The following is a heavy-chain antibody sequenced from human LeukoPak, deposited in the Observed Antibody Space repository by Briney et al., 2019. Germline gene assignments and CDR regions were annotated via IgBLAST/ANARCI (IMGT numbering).Heavy chain of an antibody. V-gene: IGHV4-39*07. CDR1: GDSFTSGDDY. J-gene: IGHJ4*02. D-gene: IGHD3-10*01. CDR3: ARGRVEPRGYYYGSGTLGFDY. Sequence: PSETLSLTCSVSGDSFTSGDDYWAWIRQPPGKGLEWIGNIFYSGNTYYNLSLKSRVTVSADTPKNQISLRLSSVTAADTAVYYCARGRVEPRGYYYGSGTLGFDYWGQGTLVTVSS. CDR2: IFYSGNT.